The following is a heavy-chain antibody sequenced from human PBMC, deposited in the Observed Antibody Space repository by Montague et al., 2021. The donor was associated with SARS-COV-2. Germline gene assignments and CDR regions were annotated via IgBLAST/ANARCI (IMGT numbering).Heavy chain of an antibody. CDR3: ARDRITMVRYLDLGNYGMDV. D-gene: IGHD3-10*01. CDR2: ISSSSSYI. V-gene: IGHV3-21*01. J-gene: IGHJ6*02. CDR1: GFTFSSYR. Sequence: SLRLSCAASGFTFSSYRMNWVRQAPGKGLEWVSSISSSSSYIYYADSVKGRFTISRDNAKNSLYLQMNSLRAEDTAVYYCARDRITMVRYLDLGNYGMDVWGQGTTVTVSS.